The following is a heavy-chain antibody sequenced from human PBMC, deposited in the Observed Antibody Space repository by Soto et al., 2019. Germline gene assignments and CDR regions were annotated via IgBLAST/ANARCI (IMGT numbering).Heavy chain of an antibody. CDR2: MNPNSGNT. CDR1: GYTFTSYD. D-gene: IGHD2-2*01. V-gene: IGHV1-8*01. Sequence: QVQLVQSGAEVKKPGASVKVSCKASGYTFTSYDINWVRHATGQGLEWMGWMNPNSGNTGYAQKFQGRVTMTRNTSISTAYMELSSLRSEDTAVYYCASVPDRRVPRKNLGYCSSTSCYERGFDPWGQGTLVTVSS. J-gene: IGHJ5*02. CDR3: ASVPDRRVPRKNLGYCSSTSCYERGFDP.